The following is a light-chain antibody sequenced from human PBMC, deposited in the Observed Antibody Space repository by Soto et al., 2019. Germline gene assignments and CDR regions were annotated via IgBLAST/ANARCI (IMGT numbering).Light chain of an antibody. J-gene: IGKJ5*01. CDR3: QQYDNWPPIT. CDR2: DAS. CDR1: QRVANH. Sequence: EIVMTQSPANLSVSPGERATLSCRASQRVANHLAWYHHKPGQSPRLLIYDASTRATGIPARLSGSGSGTEFTLTISSLQSEDFAVYYCQQYDNWPPITFGQGTRLEIK. V-gene: IGKV3-15*01.